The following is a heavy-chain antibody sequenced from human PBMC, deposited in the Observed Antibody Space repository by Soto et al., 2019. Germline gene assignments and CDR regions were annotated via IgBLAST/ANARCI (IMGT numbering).Heavy chain of an antibody. D-gene: IGHD6-6*01. CDR2: ISSSNNYI. CDR1: EFTLSSYS. CDR3: ARDAPTSIAARAFFYYYGMDV. Sequence: GSLRLSCAASEFTLSSYSMNWVRQAPGKGLEWVSCISSSNNYIYYADSVKGRFTISRDNAKNSVYLQMNSLRVEDTAVYYCARDAPTSIAARAFFYYYGMDVWGQGTTVTVSS. J-gene: IGHJ6*02. V-gene: IGHV3-21*01.